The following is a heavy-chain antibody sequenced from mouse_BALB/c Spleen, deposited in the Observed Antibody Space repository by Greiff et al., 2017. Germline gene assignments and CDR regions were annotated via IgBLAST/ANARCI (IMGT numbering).Heavy chain of an antibody. CDR2: IYPGNSDT. J-gene: IGHJ2*01. V-gene: IGHV1-5*01. Sequence: VQLQQSGTVLARPGASVKMSCKASGYTFTSYWMHWVKQRPGQGLEWIGAIYPGNSDTSYNQKFKGKAKLTAVTSTSTAYMELSSLTNEDSAVYYCTRSRGRATATDFDYWGQGTTLTVSS. CDR3: TRSRGRATATDFDY. CDR1: GYTFTSYW. D-gene: IGHD1-2*01.